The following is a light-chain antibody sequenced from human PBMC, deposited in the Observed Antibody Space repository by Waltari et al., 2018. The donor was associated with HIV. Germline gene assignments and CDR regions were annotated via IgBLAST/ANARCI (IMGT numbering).Light chain of an antibody. CDR3: QQYNNWPRT. CDR2: GAS. CDR1: QSVSSN. V-gene: IGKV3D-15*01. Sequence: EIVMTQSPATLPVSPGERATLSCRASQSVSSNLAWYQQKPGQAPRLLIYGASTRATGTPARFSGSGSGTDFTLTISSLQSEDCAVYYCQQYNNWPRTFGQGTKLEIK. J-gene: IGKJ2*01.